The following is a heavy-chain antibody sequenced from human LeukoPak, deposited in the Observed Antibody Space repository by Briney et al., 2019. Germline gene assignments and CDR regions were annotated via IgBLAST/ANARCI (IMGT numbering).Heavy chain of an antibody. CDR1: GFTFSSHW. J-gene: IGHJ1*01. Sequence: PGGSLRLSCAASGFTFSSHWMSWVRQAPGKGLECVANINQDGYEKYYVDSVKGRFTVSRDNAKNSLYLQMNSLRAEDTAVYYCATVGRRWGLQHWGQGILVTVSS. CDR2: INQDGYEK. CDR3: ATVGRRWGLQH. V-gene: IGHV3-7*01. D-gene: IGHD3-16*01.